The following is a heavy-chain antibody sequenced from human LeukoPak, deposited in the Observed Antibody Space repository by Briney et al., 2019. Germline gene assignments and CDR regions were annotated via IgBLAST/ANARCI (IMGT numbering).Heavy chain of an antibody. CDR3: ARGVGAKSYYYYYGMDV. J-gene: IGHJ6*02. Sequence: SETLSLTCAVYGGSCSGYYWSWIRQPPGKGLEWIGEINHSGSTNYNPSLKSRVTISVDTSKNQFSLKLSSVTAADTAVYYCARGVGAKSYYYYYGMDVWLQGTTVTVSS. D-gene: IGHD1-26*01. CDR2: INHSGST. V-gene: IGHV4-34*01. CDR1: GGSCSGYY.